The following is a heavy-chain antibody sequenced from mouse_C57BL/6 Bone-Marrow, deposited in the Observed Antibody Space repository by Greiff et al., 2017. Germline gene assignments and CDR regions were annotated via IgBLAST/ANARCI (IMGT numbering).Heavy chain of an antibody. Sequence: EVQGVESGEGLVKPGGSLKLSCAASGFTFSSSAMSWVRQTPEKRLEWVAYISSGGDYIYYADTVKGRFTISRDNARNTLYLQMSSLKSEDTAMYYCTRDARTAARRRFAYWGQGTLVTVSA. V-gene: IGHV5-9-1*02. CDR2: ISSGGDYI. CDR1: GFTFSSSA. J-gene: IGHJ3*01. CDR3: TRDARTAARRRFAY.